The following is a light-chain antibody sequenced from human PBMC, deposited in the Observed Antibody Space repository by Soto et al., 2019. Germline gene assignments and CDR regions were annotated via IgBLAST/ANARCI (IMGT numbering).Light chain of an antibody. J-gene: IGKJ5*01. V-gene: IGKV3-11*02. Sequence: TKSDTIMSLSPRAGAAISCRVIHCIGNPLSWYQHRPGQAPRLLILYAAYRATDIPARFRSDRCCRNVSLTTISLESADVSVYYCHHQSNGPPITFGQGTRLEIK. CDR1: HCIGNP. CDR3: HHQSNGPPIT. CDR2: YAA.